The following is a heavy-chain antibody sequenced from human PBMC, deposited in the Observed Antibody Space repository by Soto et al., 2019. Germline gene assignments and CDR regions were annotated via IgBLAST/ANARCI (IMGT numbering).Heavy chain of an antibody. V-gene: IGHV1-69*13. CDR2: IIPIFGTA. D-gene: IGHD3-22*01. CDR1: GGTFSSYA. J-gene: IGHJ6*02. Sequence: GASVKVSCKASGGTFSSYAISWVRQAPGQGLEWMGGIIPIFGTANYAQKFQGRVTITADESTSTAYMELSSLRSEDTAVYYCARDVDYYDSSGYYRSGMDVWGQGTTVTVSS. CDR3: ARDVDYYDSSGYYRSGMDV.